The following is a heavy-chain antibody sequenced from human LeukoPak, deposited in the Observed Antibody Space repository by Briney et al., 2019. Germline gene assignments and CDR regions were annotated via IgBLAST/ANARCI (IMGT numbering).Heavy chain of an antibody. V-gene: IGHV1-58*02. Sequence: SVKVSCKASGFTFTSSAMQWVRQARGQRLEWVGWIVVGSGNTNYAQKFQERVTITRDMSISTAYMELSSLRSEDTAVYYCARSSMYYDFWSGYSYYYYYGMDVWGQGTTVTVSS. CDR3: ARSSMYYDFWSGYSYYYYYGMDV. CDR2: IVVGSGNT. CDR1: GFTFTSSA. D-gene: IGHD3-3*01. J-gene: IGHJ6*02.